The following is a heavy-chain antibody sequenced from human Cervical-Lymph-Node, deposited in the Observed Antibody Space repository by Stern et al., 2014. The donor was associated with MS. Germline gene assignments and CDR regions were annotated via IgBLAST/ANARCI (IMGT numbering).Heavy chain of an antibody. CDR1: GVSISSGAYF. Sequence: QLVQSGPGLVKPSQTLSLTCTVSGVSISSGAYFWTWIRQHPGKGLEWIGYISYSGTTYNNPSLESRVTMPIDTSENQFSLRLTSVTAADTAVYYCARGNGAGGVIDWYYYYGLDVWGQGTTVTVSS. CDR2: ISYSGTT. J-gene: IGHJ6*02. V-gene: IGHV4-31*03. D-gene: IGHD2-8*01. CDR3: ARGNGAGGVIDWYYYYGLDV.